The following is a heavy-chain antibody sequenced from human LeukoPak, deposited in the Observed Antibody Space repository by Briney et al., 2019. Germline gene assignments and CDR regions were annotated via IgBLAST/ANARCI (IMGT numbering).Heavy chain of an antibody. CDR2: IYYSGST. J-gene: IGHJ4*02. CDR1: GFSISSGGYY. D-gene: IGHD3-10*02. CDR3: ARATCYYVYSRLPIPGLSDD. Sequence: SETLSLTCTVSGFSISSGGYYWIWIRQHPGKGLEWIGYIYYSGSTYYNPSLKSRVTISVDTSKNQFSLKLSSVTAADTAVYYCARATCYYVYSRLPIPGLSDDWGQGTLVTVSS. V-gene: IGHV4-31*03.